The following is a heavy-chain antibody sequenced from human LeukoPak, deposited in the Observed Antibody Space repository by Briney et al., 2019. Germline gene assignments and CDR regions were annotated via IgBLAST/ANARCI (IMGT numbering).Heavy chain of an antibody. Sequence: SETLSLTCTVSGGSIISYYWSWIRQPPGKGLEWIGYIYYSGSASYNPSLKGRVTISVDTSKNQFSLKLNSVTAADTAVYYCARHRWGDFSDSSGFSFDYWGQGTLVTVSS. CDR3: ARHRWGDFSDSSGFSFDY. V-gene: IGHV4-59*01. J-gene: IGHJ4*02. CDR2: IYYSGSA. CDR1: GGSIISYY. D-gene: IGHD3-22*01.